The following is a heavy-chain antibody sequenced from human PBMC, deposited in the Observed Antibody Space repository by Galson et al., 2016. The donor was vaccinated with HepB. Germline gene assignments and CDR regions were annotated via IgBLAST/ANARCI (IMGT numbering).Heavy chain of an antibody. CDR1: GFTFSRYG. D-gene: IGHD6-13*01. J-gene: IGHJ4*02. CDR2: IWSDGSNK. V-gene: IGHV3-33*01. CDR3: ARDAGIAAAATYDY. Sequence: SLRLSCAASGFTFSRYGMHWVRQAPGKGLEWVALIWSDGSNKYYADSVKGRFTISRDNSKNTAYLQMNSLRAEDRAVYYCARDAGIAAAATYDYWGQGTLVTVSS.